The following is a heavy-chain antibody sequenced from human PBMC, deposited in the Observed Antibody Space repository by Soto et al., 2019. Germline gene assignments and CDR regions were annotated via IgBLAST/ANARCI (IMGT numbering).Heavy chain of an antibody. CDR2: IYYSGST. CDR3: AREFRGDAFDI. CDR1: GGSISSYY. V-gene: IGHV4-59*01. D-gene: IGHD3-3*01. J-gene: IGHJ3*02. Sequence: SETLSLTCTVSGGSISSYYWSWIRQPPGKGLEWIGYIYYSGSTNYNPSLKSRVTISVDTSKNQFSLKLSSVTAADTAVYYCAREFRGDAFDIWGQGTMVTVSS.